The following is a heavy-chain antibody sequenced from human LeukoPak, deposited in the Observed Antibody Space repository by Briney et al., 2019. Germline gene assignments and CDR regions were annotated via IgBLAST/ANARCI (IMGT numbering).Heavy chain of an antibody. Sequence: PGGSLRLSCAASGFTFSSYSMNWVRQAPGKGLEWVSSISSSSSYIYYADSVKGRFTISRDNAKNSLYLQMNSLRAEDTAVYYCARDGYGGNDLNWFDPWGQGTLVTVSS. D-gene: IGHD4-23*01. J-gene: IGHJ5*02. CDR2: ISSSSSYI. CDR1: GFTFSSYS. V-gene: IGHV3-21*01. CDR3: ARDGYGGNDLNWFDP.